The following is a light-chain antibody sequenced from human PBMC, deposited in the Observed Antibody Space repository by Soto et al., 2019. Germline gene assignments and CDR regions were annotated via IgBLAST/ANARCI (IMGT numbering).Light chain of an antibody. Sequence: EIVLTQSPATLSLSPGERATLSCRSSQSVGTYFAWYQQKPGQAPRLLIYESSNSATGIPARFSGSGSGTDFTLTISSLEPEDCAVYYCQQRSDWPSTVAGGTKVEIK. CDR1: QSVGTY. V-gene: IGKV3-11*01. J-gene: IGKJ4*01. CDR2: ESS. CDR3: QQRSDWPST.